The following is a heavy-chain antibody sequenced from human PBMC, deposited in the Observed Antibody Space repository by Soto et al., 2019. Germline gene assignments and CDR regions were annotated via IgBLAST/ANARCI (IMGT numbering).Heavy chain of an antibody. CDR1: GGSISSSSYY. Sequence: PSETLSLTCTVSGGSISSSSYYWGWIRQPPGKGLEWIGSIYYSGSTYYNPSLKSRVTISVDTSKNQFSLKLSSVTAADTAVYYCARHGEGYSSSWVYYYYGMDVWGQGTTVTVSS. D-gene: IGHD6-13*01. CDR2: IYYSGST. V-gene: IGHV4-39*01. CDR3: ARHGEGYSSSWVYYYYGMDV. J-gene: IGHJ6*02.